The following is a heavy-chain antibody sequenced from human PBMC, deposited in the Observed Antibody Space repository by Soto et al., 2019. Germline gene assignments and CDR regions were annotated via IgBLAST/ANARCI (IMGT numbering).Heavy chain of an antibody. CDR3: ARVATVTPEYFDY. CDR2: IYYSGST. J-gene: IGHJ4*02. CDR1: GGSISSGDYY. V-gene: IGHV4-30-4*01. D-gene: IGHD4-17*01. Sequence: PSETLSLTCTVSGGSISSGDYYWSWIRQPQGKGLEWIGYIYYSGSTYYNPSLKSRVTISVDTSKNQFSLKLSSVTAADTAVYYCARVATVTPEYFDYWGQGTLVTVSS.